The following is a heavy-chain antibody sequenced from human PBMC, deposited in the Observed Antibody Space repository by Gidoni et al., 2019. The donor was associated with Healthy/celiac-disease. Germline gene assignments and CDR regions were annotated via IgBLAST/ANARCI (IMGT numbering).Heavy chain of an antibody. V-gene: IGHV4-38-2*02. J-gene: IGHJ5*02. Sequence: QVQLQESGPGLVKPSETLSLTCTVSGYSISSGYYWGWIRQPPGKGLEWIGSIYHSGSTYYNPSLKSRVTISVDTSKNQFSLKLSSVTAADTAVYYCARDHPLMTTVTTGRWFDPWGQGTLVTVSS. D-gene: IGHD4-4*01. CDR3: ARDHPLMTTVTTGRWFDP. CDR2: IYHSGST. CDR1: GYSISSGYY.